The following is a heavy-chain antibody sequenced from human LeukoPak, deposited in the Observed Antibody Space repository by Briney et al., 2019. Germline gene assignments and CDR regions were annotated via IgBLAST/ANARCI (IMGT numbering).Heavy chain of an antibody. CDR1: GGSISSSSYY. V-gene: IGHV4-39*02. J-gene: IGHJ5*02. Sequence: SETLSLTCTVSGGSISSSSYYWGWIRQPPGKGLEWIGSIYYSGSTYYNPSLKSRVTISVDTSKNQFSLKLSSVTAADTAVYYCARDSSGSSFDPWGQGTLVTVSS. CDR3: ARDSSGSSFDP. CDR2: IYYSGST. D-gene: IGHD3-10*01.